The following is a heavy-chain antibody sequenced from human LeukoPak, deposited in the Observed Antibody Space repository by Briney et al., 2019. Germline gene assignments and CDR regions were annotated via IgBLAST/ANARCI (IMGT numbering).Heavy chain of an antibody. V-gene: IGHV4-39*07. CDR3: ARGRGIVAARGVRP. CDR1: GGSISSSSYY. CDR2: IYYSGST. J-gene: IGHJ5*02. D-gene: IGHD6-13*01. Sequence: PSETLSLTCTVSGGSISSSSYYWGWIRQPPGKGLEWIGSIYYSGSTYYNPSLKSRVTISVDTSKNQFSLKLGSVTAADTAVYYCARGRGIVAARGVRPWGQGTLVTVSS.